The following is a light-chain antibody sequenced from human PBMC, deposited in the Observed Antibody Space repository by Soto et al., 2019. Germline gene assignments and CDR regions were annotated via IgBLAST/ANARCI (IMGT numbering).Light chain of an antibody. J-gene: IGLJ1*01. CDR3: SSYTTSSTYV. Sequence: QSALTQPASVSGSPGQSITISCTGTSSDVGTYNLVSWYQQYAGKAPKLIIYKVSSRPSGVSNRFSGSKSGNTASLTISGLQAADEADYYCSSYTTSSTYVFGTGTKVTVL. CDR2: KVS. CDR1: SSDVGTYNL. V-gene: IGLV2-14*02.